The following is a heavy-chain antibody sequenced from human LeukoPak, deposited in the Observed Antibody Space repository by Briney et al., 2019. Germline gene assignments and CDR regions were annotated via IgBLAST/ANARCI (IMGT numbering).Heavy chain of an antibody. CDR2: ISYDGSNK. CDR3: AKAQGSSTSCFDY. V-gene: IGHV3-30-3*01. Sequence: GGSLRLSCAASGFTFSSYAMHWVRQAPGKGLEWVAVISYDGSNKYYADSVKGRFTISRDNSKNTLYLQMNSLRAEDTAVYYCAKAQGSSTSCFDYWGQGTLVTVSS. CDR1: GFTFSSYA. J-gene: IGHJ4*02. D-gene: IGHD2-2*01.